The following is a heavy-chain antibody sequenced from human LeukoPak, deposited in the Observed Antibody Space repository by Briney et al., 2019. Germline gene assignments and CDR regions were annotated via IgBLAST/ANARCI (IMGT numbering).Heavy chain of an antibody. Sequence: ESGPPLVKPSDPLSLTCAVSDYSISNNNWWGWIRQPPGKGLEWIGYIYYSGITHYNPSIKSRVTMSVDTSKNQFSLKMSSVTAVDTAVYYCARKGKNYDRSGYDYWGQGTLVTVSS. V-gene: IGHV4-28*01. CDR3: ARKGKNYDRSGYDY. CDR2: IYYSGIT. J-gene: IGHJ4*02. CDR1: DYSISNNNW. D-gene: IGHD3-22*01.